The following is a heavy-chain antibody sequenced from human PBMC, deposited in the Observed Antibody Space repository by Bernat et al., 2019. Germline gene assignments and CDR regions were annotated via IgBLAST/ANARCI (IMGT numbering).Heavy chain of an antibody. CDR2: IYYSGST. CDR3: ARTPSTMRTNWFDP. J-gene: IGHJ5*02. CDR1: GGSISSYY. Sequence: QVQLQESGPGLVKPSETLSLTCTVSGGSISSYYWSWIRQPPGKGLEWIGYIYYSGSTNYNPSLKSRVTISVDTSKNQFSLKLSSVTAADTAVYYCARTPSTMRTNWFDPWGQGTLVTVSS. D-gene: IGHD3-22*01. V-gene: IGHV4-59*01.